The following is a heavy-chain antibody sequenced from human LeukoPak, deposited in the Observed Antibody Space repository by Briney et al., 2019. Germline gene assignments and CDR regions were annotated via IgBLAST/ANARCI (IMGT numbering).Heavy chain of an antibody. CDR3: ARALYNRGWYPDYFDS. CDR1: GFTFSNYW. D-gene: IGHD6-19*01. J-gene: IGHJ4*02. Sequence: GGSQRLSCAASGFTFSNYWMSWVRQAPGKGLEWVANIKRDGSDNYYVGSVEGRFTISRDNAKNSLYLQMSSLRAEDTAIYYCARALYNRGWYPDYFDSWGQGTLVTVSA. CDR2: IKRDGSDN. V-gene: IGHV3-7*01.